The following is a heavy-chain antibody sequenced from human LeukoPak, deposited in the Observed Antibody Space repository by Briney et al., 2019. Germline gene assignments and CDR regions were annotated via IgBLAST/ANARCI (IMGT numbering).Heavy chain of an antibody. CDR3: ARAGSSYGTGYYFDY. V-gene: IGHV4-59*01. D-gene: IGHD5-18*01. J-gene: IGHJ4*02. CDR2: VYYTGST. Sequence: PSETLSLTWTVSGGSISNYYWTWIRQPPGKGFEWIGCVYYTGSTGYNPSLKSRATLSVDMSKSQFSLKLTSVTAADTAVYYCARAGSSYGTGYYFDYWSQGSLVTVSS. CDR1: GGSISNYY.